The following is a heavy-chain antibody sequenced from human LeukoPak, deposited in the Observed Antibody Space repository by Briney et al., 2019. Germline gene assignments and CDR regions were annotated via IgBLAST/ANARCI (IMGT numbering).Heavy chain of an antibody. V-gene: IGHV3-23*01. Sequence: GGSLRLSCSASGFTFSTYAMSWVRQPPGKGLEWVSAIRGSGDSTYYAESVKGRFTISRDNSKNTLYLQMNSLRAEDTAVYYCAKTPYSSGWYIWDYWGQGTLVTVSS. D-gene: IGHD6-19*01. CDR2: IRGSGDST. J-gene: IGHJ4*02. CDR3: AKTPYSSGWYIWDY. CDR1: GFTFSTYA.